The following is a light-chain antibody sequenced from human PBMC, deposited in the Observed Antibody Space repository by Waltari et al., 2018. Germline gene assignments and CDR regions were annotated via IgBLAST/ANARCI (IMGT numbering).Light chain of an antibody. J-gene: IGKJ4*01. CDR2: GAS. CDR3: QQYGRSPLT. V-gene: IGKV3-20*01. Sequence: EIVLTQSPGTLSLSPGERVTLSCRASQSVSSNYLVWYQQKPGQAPRLLIYGASSRATGIPDKFSGSGSGTDFTLTINRLEPEDFAVYYCQQYGRSPLTFGGGTKVEIK. CDR1: QSVSSNY.